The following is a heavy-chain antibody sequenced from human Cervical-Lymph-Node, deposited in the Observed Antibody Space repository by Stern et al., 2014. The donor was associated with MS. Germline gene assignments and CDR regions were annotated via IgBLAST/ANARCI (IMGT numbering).Heavy chain of an antibody. D-gene: IGHD6-6*01. Sequence: VQLVQSGSELKKPGASVKVSCKASGYNLTTFAINWVRQAPGQGLEWMGWINNKTRNPTFAQGFTGRFVFSLDASINTAYLQIISLKAEDSAVYYCATWGAGSSPPLFYWGQGTLVTVSS. CDR3: ATWGAGSSPPLFY. V-gene: IGHV7-4-1*02. CDR2: INNKTRNP. CDR1: GYNLTTFA. J-gene: IGHJ4*02.